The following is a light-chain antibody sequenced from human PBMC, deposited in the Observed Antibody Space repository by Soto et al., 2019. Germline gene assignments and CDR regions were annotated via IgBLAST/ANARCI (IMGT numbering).Light chain of an antibody. CDR1: QNISSY. CDR3: QRCFSTHPT. Sequence: DIQMTQSPSSLSASVGDRVTITCRASQNISSYLNWYQQKPGKAPKLLIYAASSLQSGVPSRFSGSGSVTDFTLTIISLQPEDFATYYCQRCFSTHPTFGQRTQVDIK. J-gene: IGKJ1*01. CDR2: AAS. V-gene: IGKV1-39*01.